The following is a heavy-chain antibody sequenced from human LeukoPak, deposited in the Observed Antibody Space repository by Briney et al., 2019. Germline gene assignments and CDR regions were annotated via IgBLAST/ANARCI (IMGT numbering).Heavy chain of an antibody. CDR3: ARTDYSNAFDI. CDR1: GYTFTSYD. V-gene: IGHV1-8*01. CDR2: MNPNSGKT. Sequence: GASVKVSCKASGYTFTSYDINWVRQATGQGLEWLGWMNPNSGKTGCAQKFQGRLTITWNTSINTAYMELGSLTSEDTAVYYCARTDYSNAFDIWGRGTMVTVSS. D-gene: IGHD4-11*01. J-gene: IGHJ3*02.